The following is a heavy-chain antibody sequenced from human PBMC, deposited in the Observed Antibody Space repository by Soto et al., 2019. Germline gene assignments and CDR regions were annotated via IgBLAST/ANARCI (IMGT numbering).Heavy chain of an antibody. CDR3: AKDIKCSSTSCYPQTKHYYYYVMDV. Sequence: SLRLSCAASGFSFDDYAMHWVRQAPGKGLEGVSGISWNSGSIGYADSVKGRFTISRDNAKNSLYLQMNSLRAEDTALYYCAKDIKCSSTSCYPQTKHYYYYVMDVWGQGTTVTVS. J-gene: IGHJ6*02. V-gene: IGHV3-9*01. CDR2: ISWNSGSI. D-gene: IGHD2-2*01. CDR1: GFSFDDYA.